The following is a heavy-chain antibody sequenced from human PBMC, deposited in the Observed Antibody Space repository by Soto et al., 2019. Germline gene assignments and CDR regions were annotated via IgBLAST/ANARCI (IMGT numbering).Heavy chain of an antibody. Sequence: SSETLSLTCTVYGGSFSGYYWSWLRQPPGKGLEWIGEINHSGSTNYNPSLKSRVTIPVDTSKNQFSLKVTSVTAADTAVYYCATANWSHHYFDPWGQGTLVTVS. D-gene: IGHD1-1*01. V-gene: IGHV4-34*01. CDR3: ATANWSHHYFDP. J-gene: IGHJ5*02. CDR2: INHSGST. CDR1: GGSFSGYY.